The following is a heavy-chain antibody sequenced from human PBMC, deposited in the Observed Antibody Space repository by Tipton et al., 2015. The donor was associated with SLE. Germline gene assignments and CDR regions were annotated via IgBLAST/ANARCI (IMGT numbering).Heavy chain of an antibody. D-gene: IGHD6-6*01. CDR2: IYHRGST. Sequence: TLSLTCTVSGYSISSGYYWGWIRQPPGKGLEWIGSIYHRGSTNYNPSLKSRVTISVDTSKNQFSLKLSSVTAADTAVYYCARDGQLVGADFDYWGQGTLVTVSS. V-gene: IGHV4-38-2*02. CDR3: ARDGQLVGADFDY. CDR1: GYSISSGYY. J-gene: IGHJ4*02.